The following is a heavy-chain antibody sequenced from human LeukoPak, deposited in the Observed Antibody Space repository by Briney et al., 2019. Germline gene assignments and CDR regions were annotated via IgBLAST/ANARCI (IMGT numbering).Heavy chain of an antibody. D-gene: IGHD4-17*01. V-gene: IGHV4-31*03. J-gene: IGHJ3*02. CDR1: GGSISSGGYY. CDR2: IYYSGST. Sequence: TSSQTLSLTCTVSGGSISSGGYYWSWIRQHPGKGLEWIGYIYYSGSTYYNPSLKSRVTISVDTSKNQFSLKLSSVTAADTAVYYCAGTNDYGDHGAFDIWGQGTMVTVSS. CDR3: AGTNDYGDHGAFDI.